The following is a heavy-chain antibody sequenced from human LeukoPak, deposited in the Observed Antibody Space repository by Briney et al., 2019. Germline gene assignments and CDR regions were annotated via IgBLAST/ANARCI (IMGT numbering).Heavy chain of an antibody. CDR1: GFTVSSNY. J-gene: IGHJ4*02. D-gene: IGHD3-22*01. V-gene: IGHV3-66*02. CDR2: ISTSGST. Sequence: GGSLRLPCAASGFTVSSNYMSWVRQAPGKGLEWVSVISTSGSTYYADSVKGRFTISRDNSKNTLYLQMHSLRPEDTAVYYCARSLYYYDSSGYYYYWGQGTLVTVSS. CDR3: ARSLYYYDSSGYYYY.